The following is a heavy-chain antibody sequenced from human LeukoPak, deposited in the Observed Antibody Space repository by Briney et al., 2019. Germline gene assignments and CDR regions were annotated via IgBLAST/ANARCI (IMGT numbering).Heavy chain of an antibody. V-gene: IGHV3-53*01. CDR1: GFTVSSNY. CDR3: ASGSGSYRTPYYYMDV. J-gene: IGHJ6*03. CDR2: IYSGGST. Sequence: GGSLRLSCAASGFTVSSNYMSWVRQAPGKGLEWVSEIYSGGSTYYADSVKGRFTISRDNSKNTLYLQMNSLRAEDTAVYYCASGSGSYRTPYYYMDVWGTGTTVTVSS. D-gene: IGHD3-10*01.